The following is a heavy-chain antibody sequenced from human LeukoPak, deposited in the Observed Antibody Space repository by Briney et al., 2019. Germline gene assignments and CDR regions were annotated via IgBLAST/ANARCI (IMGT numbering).Heavy chain of an antibody. CDR3: ARATAALPHPYYYYMDV. V-gene: IGHV1-2*02. CDR2: INPNSGGT. Sequence: ASVKVSCKASGYTFTGYYMHWVRQAPGQGLEWMGWINPNSGGTNYAQKFQGRVTLTRDTSISTAYMELSRLRSDDTAVYYCARATAALPHPYYYYMDVWGKGTTVTVSS. CDR1: GYTFTGYY. D-gene: IGHD6-13*01. J-gene: IGHJ6*03.